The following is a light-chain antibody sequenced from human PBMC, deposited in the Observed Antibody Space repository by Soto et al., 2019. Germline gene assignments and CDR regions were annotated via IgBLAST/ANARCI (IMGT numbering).Light chain of an antibody. CDR3: QQYNSYPWT. Sequence: DIQMTQSPSTLSASVGDRVTITCRAGQSINRWLAWYQQKPGRAPKLLIYDASSLESGVPSRFSGSGSGTEFTLTITSLQPDDFATYYCQQYNSYPWTFGQGTKVDIK. CDR2: DAS. J-gene: IGKJ1*01. V-gene: IGKV1-5*01. CDR1: QSINRW.